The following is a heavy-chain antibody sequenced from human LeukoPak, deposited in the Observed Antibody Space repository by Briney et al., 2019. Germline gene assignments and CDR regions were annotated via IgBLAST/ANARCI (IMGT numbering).Heavy chain of an antibody. D-gene: IGHD3-9*01. J-gene: IGHJ3*02. CDR3: ARRNYDILTGYGNAFDI. CDR1: GFTFSSYD. V-gene: IGHV3-13*01. CDR2: IGTAGDT. Sequence: PGGSLRLSCAASGFTFSSYDMHWVRQATGKGLEWVSAIGTAGDTYYPGSVKGRFTISRENAKNSLYLQMNGLRAGDTAVYYCARRNYDILTGYGNAFDIWGQGTMVTVSS.